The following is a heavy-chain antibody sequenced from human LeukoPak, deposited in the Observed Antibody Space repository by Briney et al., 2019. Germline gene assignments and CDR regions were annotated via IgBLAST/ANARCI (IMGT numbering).Heavy chain of an antibody. CDR1: GYIFTSYV. V-gene: IGHV1-3*01. CDR3: ARALPSYYSDNWYPLDS. D-gene: IGHD3-10*01. CDR2: INAGNGNT. J-gene: IGHJ4*02. Sequence: ASVKVSFTASGYIFTSYVIHWVRQAPGQRLEWMGCINAGNGNTKYSQKFQGRVTITRDTSASTAYMELSSLRSEDTAVYYCARALPSYYSDNWYPLDSWGQGTLVTVSS.